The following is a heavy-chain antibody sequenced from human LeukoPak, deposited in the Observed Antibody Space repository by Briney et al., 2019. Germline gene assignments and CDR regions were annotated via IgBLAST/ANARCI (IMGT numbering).Heavy chain of an antibody. CDR2: IFSGGST. CDR3: ARGGTPGYSSGRIDY. D-gene: IGHD6-19*01. Sequence: GGSLRLSCAASGFTVHNNYMNWVRQAPGKGLEWVSVIFSGGSTYYADSVKGRFTISRDNSKNTLYLQMNSLRAEDTAMYYCARGGTPGYSSGRIDYWGQGTLVTVSS. V-gene: IGHV3-66*01. J-gene: IGHJ4*02. CDR1: GFTVHNNY.